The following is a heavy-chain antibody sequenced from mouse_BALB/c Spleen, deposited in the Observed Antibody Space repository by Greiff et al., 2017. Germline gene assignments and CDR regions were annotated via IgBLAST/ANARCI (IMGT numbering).Heavy chain of an antibody. CDR3: ARTSYDYPFAD. J-gene: IGHJ3*01. Sequence: EVKLMESGGGLVQPGGSRKLSCAASGFTFSSFGMHWVRQAPEKGLEWVAYISSGSSTIYYADTVKGRFTISRDNPKNTLFLQMTSLRSEDTAMYYCARTSYDYPFADWGQGTLVTVSA. CDR1: GFTFSSFG. D-gene: IGHD2-4*01. CDR2: ISSGSSTI. V-gene: IGHV5-17*02.